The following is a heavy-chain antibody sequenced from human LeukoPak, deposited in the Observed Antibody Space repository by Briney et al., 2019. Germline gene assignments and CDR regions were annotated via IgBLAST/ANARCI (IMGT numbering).Heavy chain of an antibody. J-gene: IGHJ4*02. CDR3: SRHRRSRFDY. V-gene: IGHV4-39*01. CDR2: VYYSGST. Sequence: SETLSLTCTVSGGAISSSTYYWGWIREPPGKGLEWVGSVYYSGSTYYNSSPKSRVTLSVDTSKNQFSLRLISVIAADTAVYYCSRHRRSRFDYWGQGTLVMVSS. CDR1: GGAISSSTYY.